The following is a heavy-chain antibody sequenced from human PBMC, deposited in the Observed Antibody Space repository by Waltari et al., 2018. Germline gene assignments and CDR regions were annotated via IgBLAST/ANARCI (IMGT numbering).Heavy chain of an antibody. Sequence: WVRQAPGQGLEWMGGIIPIFGTANYAQKFQGRVTITADESTSTAYMELSSLRSEDTAVYYCVARQGVATTHFDYWGQGTLVTVSS. CDR3: VARQGVATTHFDY. D-gene: IGHD5-12*01. V-gene: IGHV1-69*01. J-gene: IGHJ4*02. CDR2: IIPIFGTA.